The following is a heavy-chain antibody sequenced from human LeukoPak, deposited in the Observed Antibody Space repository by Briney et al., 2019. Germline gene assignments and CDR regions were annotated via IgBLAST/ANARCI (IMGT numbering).Heavy chain of an antibody. D-gene: IGHD3-22*01. J-gene: IGHJ3*02. CDR2: IYCSGST. V-gene: IGHV4-59*08. CDR3: ASLNYYDSSGYSHDAFDI. Sequence: EASETLSLTCTVSGGSISSYYWSWIRQPPGKGLEWIGYIYCSGSTNYNPSLKSRVTISVDTSKNQFSLKLSSVTAADTAVYYCASLNYYDSSGYSHDAFDIWGQGTMVTVSS. CDR1: GGSISSYY.